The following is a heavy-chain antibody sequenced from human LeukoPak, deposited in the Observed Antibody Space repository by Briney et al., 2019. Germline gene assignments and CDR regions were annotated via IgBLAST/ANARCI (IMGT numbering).Heavy chain of an antibody. J-gene: IGHJ4*02. CDR1: GSRFTSYW. V-gene: IGHV5-51*01. CDR3: ARPYDSSGYYASGIDY. Sequence: GEALKISCKGSGSRFTSYWIGWVRQMPRKGLEGMGIIYPGDSDTRYSPSFQGQVTISADKSISTAYLQWSSLKASDTAMYYCARPYDSSGYYASGIDYWGQGTLVTVSS. D-gene: IGHD3-22*01. CDR2: IYPGDSDT.